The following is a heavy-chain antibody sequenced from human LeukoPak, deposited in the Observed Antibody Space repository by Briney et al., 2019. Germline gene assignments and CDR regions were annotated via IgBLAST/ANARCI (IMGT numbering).Heavy chain of an antibody. Sequence: GGPLRLSCSASGFTFSTYAMHWVRQAPGKGLEYVSAISSNGGSTYYADSVKGRFTISKDNAKNSLYLQMNSLRDEDTAVYYCARDPTAYYYDSSEDYWGQGTLVTVSS. V-gene: IGHV3-64*04. J-gene: IGHJ4*02. CDR1: GFTFSTYA. D-gene: IGHD3-22*01. CDR3: ARDPTAYYYDSSEDY. CDR2: ISSNGGST.